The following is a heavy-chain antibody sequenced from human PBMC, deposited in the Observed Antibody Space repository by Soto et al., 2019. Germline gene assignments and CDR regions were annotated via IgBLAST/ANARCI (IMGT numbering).Heavy chain of an antibody. CDR2: ISGYNGDTNT. D-gene: IGHD6-13*01. CDR1: GYIFTNYA. J-gene: IGHJ3*02. V-gene: IGHV1-18*01. CDR3: ARAPAVARHAFDI. Sequence: ASVKVSCKASGYIFTNYAISWVRQAPGQGPEWMGWISGYNGDTNTHYSQKFQGRLTLTTDMSTTTAYMELRSLRSDDTAVYYCARAPAVARHAFDIWGQGTMVTVSS.